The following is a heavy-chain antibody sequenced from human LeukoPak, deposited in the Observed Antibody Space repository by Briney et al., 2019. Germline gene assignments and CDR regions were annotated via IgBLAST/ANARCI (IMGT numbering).Heavy chain of an antibody. CDR2: INWNGGST. CDR1: GFTFSSYG. D-gene: IGHD2-2*01. J-gene: IGHJ4*02. CDR3: ARDTGIVVVPAASDY. Sequence: PGGSLRLSCAASGFTFSSYGMNWVRQAPGKGLEWVSGINWNGGSTGYADSVKGRFTISRDNAKNSLYLQMNSLRAEDTAVYYCARDTGIVVVPAASDYWGQGTLVTVSS. V-gene: IGHV3-20*04.